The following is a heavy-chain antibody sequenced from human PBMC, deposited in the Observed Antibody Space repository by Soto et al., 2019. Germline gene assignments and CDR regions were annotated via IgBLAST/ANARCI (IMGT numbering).Heavy chain of an antibody. CDR1: GGTFSSYT. CDR3: ATKTHSGYCSSTSCYSGMDV. D-gene: IGHD2-2*01. CDR2: IIPIFGTA. J-gene: IGHJ6*02. V-gene: IGHV1-69*13. Sequence: SVKVSCKASGGTFSSYTISWVRQAPGQGLEWMGGIIPIFGTANYAQKFQGRVTITADESTSTAYMELSSLRSEDTAVYYCATKTHSGYCSSTSCYSGMDVWGQGTTVTVSS.